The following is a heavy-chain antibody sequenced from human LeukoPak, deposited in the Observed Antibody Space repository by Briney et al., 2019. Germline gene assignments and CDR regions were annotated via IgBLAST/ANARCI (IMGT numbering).Heavy chain of an antibody. D-gene: IGHD6-19*01. CDR3: AKVRDTRDWYKDAFDV. J-gene: IGHJ3*01. Sequence: GGSLRLSCAASGFTFSSYAVSWVRQAPGKGLEWVSATTATGGSTYYAASVKGRFTVSRDNSKNTLYLQMSSLRAEDTAMYYCAKVRDTRDWYKDAFDVWGQGTRVTVSS. V-gene: IGHV3-23*01. CDR1: GFTFSSYA. CDR2: TTATGGST.